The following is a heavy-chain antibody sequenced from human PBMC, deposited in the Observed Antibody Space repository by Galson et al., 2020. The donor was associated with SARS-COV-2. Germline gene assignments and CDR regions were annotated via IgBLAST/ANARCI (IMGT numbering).Heavy chain of an antibody. CDR2: INNDESNK. Sequence: GGSLRLSCETSGFIFRSYWMHWVRQAPGKGLVWVSRINNDESNKKYADSVRGRFTISRDNAKNTVYLEMNSLRAEDTAVYYCARDLYVRGALDIWGQGTMVTVSS. CDR3: ARDLYVRGALDI. CDR1: GFIFRSYW. J-gene: IGHJ3*02. V-gene: IGHV3-74*01. D-gene: IGHD3-10*02.